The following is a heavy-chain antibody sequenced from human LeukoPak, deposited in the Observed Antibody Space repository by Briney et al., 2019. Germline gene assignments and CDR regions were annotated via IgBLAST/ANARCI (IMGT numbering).Heavy chain of an antibody. CDR3: AIFGVAKGYYYYYGMGV. V-gene: IGHV1-8*01. Sequence: AASVKVSCKASGYTFTSYDINWVRQATGQGLEWMGWMNPNSGNTGYAQKFQGRVTMTRNTSISTAYMELSSLRSEDTAVYYCAIFGVAKGYYYYYGMGVWGQGTTVTVSS. CDR2: MNPNSGNT. D-gene: IGHD3-3*01. J-gene: IGHJ6*02. CDR1: GYTFTSYD.